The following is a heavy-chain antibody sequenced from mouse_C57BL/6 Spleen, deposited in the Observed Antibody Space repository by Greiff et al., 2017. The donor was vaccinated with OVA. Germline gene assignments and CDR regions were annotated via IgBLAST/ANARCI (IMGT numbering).Heavy chain of an antibody. Sequence: VQLQQSGAELVRPGASVTLSCKASGYTFTDYEMPWVKQTPVHGLEWIGALDPETGGTAYNQKFKGKAILTADKSSSTAYMELRSLTSEDSAVYYCTRLFAYWGQGALVTVSA. J-gene: IGHJ3*01. CDR1: GYTFTDYE. V-gene: IGHV1-15*01. CDR3: TRLFAY. CDR2: LDPETGGT.